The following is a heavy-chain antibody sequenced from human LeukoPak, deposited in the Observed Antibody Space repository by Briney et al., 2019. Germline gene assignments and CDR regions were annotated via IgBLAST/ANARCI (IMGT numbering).Heavy chain of an antibody. CDR3: AKGLLRYFDWLLAALDY. V-gene: IGHV4-34*01. CDR2: INHSGST. Sequence: SETLSLTCAVYGGSFSGYYWSWIRQPPGKGLEWIGEINHSGSTNYSPSLKSRVTISVDTSKNQFSLKLSSVTAADTAVYYCAKGLLRYFDWLLAALDYWGQGTLVTVSS. J-gene: IGHJ4*02. CDR1: GGSFSGYY. D-gene: IGHD3-9*01.